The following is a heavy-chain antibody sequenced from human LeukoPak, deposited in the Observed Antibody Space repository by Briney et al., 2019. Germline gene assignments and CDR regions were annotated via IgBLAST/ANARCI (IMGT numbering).Heavy chain of an antibody. CDR3: ARPRDSSDYYYTSPFDY. CDR2: IWYDGSNK. V-gene: IGHV3-33*01. D-gene: IGHD3-22*01. J-gene: IGHJ4*02. CDR1: GFTFSSYG. Sequence: GRSLRLSCAASGFTFSSYGMHWVRQAPGKGLEWVAVIWYDGSNKYYADSVKGRFTISRDNSKNTLYLQMNSLRDEDTAVYYCARPRDSSDYYYTSPFDYWGQGTLVTVSS.